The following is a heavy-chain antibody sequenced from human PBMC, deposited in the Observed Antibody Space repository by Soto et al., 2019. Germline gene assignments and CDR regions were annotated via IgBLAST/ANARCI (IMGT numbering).Heavy chain of an antibody. Sequence: QVQLVQSGAEMKKPGSSVKVSCQSSGGTFNTYAMNWVRQAPGQGPEWMGDISPMFGAANYAPKFQGRVTMTADEAKGTSYMQLSSLTSEDTALYFCAREVHVHTPAFVYWGQGTLVTVSS. CDR2: ISPMFGAA. CDR1: GGTFNTYA. V-gene: IGHV1-69*19. J-gene: IGHJ4*02. D-gene: IGHD3-16*01. CDR3: AREVHVHTPAFVY.